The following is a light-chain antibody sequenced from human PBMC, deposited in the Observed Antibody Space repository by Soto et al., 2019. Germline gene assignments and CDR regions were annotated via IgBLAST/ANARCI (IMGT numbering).Light chain of an antibody. CDR3: QQSYSSPWA. V-gene: IGKV1-39*01. J-gene: IGKJ1*01. CDR2: GAS. Sequence: DIQMTQSPSPLSASVGDRVTITCRASQTISTYLNWYQQKPGKAPKLLIYGASSLQSWVPSRFSGSGSGTDSTLTISSLQPEDFATYYCQQSYSSPWAFGQGTKVDIK. CDR1: QTISTY.